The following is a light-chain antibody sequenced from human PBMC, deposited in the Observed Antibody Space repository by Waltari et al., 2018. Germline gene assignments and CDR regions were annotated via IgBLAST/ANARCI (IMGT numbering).Light chain of an antibody. CDR2: KAS. V-gene: IGKV1-5*03. CDR3: QQYNSYHIFT. J-gene: IGKJ3*01. CDR1: QDISNY. Sequence: DLQMTQSPSSLSASVGDRVTITCQASQDISNYLNWYQQKPGKAPKLLIYKASSLETGVPSRFSGSESGTEFTLTINSLQPDDFATYYCQQYNSYHIFTFGPGTKVEI.